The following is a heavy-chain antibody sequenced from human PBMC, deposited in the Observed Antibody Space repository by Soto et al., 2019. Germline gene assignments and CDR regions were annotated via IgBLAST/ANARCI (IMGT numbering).Heavy chain of an antibody. CDR1: GFTFSSYG. CDR2: IWYDGSNK. D-gene: IGHD3-10*01. CDR3: ARDSVRGAGTGWFDP. Sequence: QVQLVESGGGVVQPGRSLRLSCAASGFTFSSYGMHWVRQAPGKGLEWVAVIWYDGSNKYYADSVKGRFTISRDNSKNTLYLQMNSLRAEDRAVYYCARDSVRGAGTGWFDPWGQGTLVTVSS. J-gene: IGHJ5*02. V-gene: IGHV3-33*01.